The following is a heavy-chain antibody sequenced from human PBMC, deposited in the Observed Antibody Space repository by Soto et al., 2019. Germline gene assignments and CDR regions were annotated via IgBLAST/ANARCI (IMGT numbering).Heavy chain of an antibody. D-gene: IGHD3-16*02. CDR2: ISYDGSNK. V-gene: IGHV3-30*18. Sequence: QVQLVESGGGVVQPGRSLRLSCAASGFTFSSYGMHWVRQAPGKGLEWVAVISYDGSNKYYADSVKGRFTISRGNSKNTLYLQMNSLRTEDTAVYYCAKENYVWGSYHIDYWGQGTLVTVSS. CDR3: AKENYVWGSYHIDY. CDR1: GFTFSSYG. J-gene: IGHJ4*02.